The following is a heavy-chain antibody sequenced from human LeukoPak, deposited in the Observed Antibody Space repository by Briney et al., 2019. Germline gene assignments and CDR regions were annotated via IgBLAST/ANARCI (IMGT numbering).Heavy chain of an antibody. Sequence: LSLTCTVSGGSISSNYMSWVRQAPGKGLEWVSVIYSGGSTYYADSVKGRFTISRDNSKNTLYLQMNSLRAEDTAVYYCARRGDYGDYWGQGTLVTVSS. J-gene: IGHJ4*02. CDR1: GGSISSNY. D-gene: IGHD1-26*01. CDR3: ARRGDYGDY. V-gene: IGHV3-53*01. CDR2: IYSGGST.